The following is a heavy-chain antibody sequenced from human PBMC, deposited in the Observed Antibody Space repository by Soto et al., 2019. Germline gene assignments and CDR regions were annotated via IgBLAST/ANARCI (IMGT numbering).Heavy chain of an antibody. J-gene: IGHJ6*02. CDR2: ISYDGSNK. D-gene: IGHD3-16*01. CDR3: AKPGLWGELYGMDV. Sequence: GGSLRLSCAASGFTFSSYGMHWVRQAPGKGLEWVAVISYDGSNKYYADSVKGRFTISRDNSKNTLYLQMNSLRAEDTAVYYCAKPGLWGELYGMDVWGQGTTVTVSS. CDR1: GFTFSSYG. V-gene: IGHV3-30*18.